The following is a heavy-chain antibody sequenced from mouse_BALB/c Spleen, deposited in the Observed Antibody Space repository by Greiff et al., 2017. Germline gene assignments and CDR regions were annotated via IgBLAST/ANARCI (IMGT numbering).Heavy chain of an antibody. V-gene: IGHV14-1*02. CDR1: GFNITDYY. D-gene: IGHD1-1*01. Sequence: VQLQQSGAELVRPGALVKLSCKASGFNITDYYMHWVKQRPEQGLEWIGWIDPENGNTIYDPKFQGKASITADTSSNTAYLQLSSLTSEDTAVYYCAREGTVVGPLAYWGQGTLVTVSA. CDR3: AREGTVVGPLAY. J-gene: IGHJ3*01. CDR2: IDPENGNT.